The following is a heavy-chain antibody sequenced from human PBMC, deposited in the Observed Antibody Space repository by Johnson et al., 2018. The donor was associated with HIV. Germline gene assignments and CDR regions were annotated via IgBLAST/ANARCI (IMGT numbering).Heavy chain of an antibody. CDR2: ISYGGNKQ. CDR1: GFTFSSYA. CDR3: ARGISNWNYFDDDAFDI. J-gene: IGHJ3*02. V-gene: IGHV3-30-3*01. D-gene: IGHD1-7*01. Sequence: QVQLVESGGGVVQPGRSLRLSCAASGFTFSSYAMHWVRQAPGKGLEWVAVISYGGNKQYYVDSVEGRFTISRDNSKDTLYLQMNNLTIEDTAVYSCARGISNWNYFDDDAFDIWGQGTMVTVSS.